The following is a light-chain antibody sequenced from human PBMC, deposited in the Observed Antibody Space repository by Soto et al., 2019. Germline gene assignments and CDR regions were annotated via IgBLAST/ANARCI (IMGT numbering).Light chain of an antibody. CDR2: GTS. J-gene: IGKJ1*01. V-gene: IGKV3-15*01. CDR3: QQYNDYSAWT. CDR1: QNISRS. Sequence: EIVMTQSPVTLSVSPGERATLSCRASQNISRSLAWYQQKPGQGPSLLIYGTSTRAGGVPARFSGGGSGTEFTLTITSLQSEDFATYYCQQYNDYSAWTFGQGTKVEIK.